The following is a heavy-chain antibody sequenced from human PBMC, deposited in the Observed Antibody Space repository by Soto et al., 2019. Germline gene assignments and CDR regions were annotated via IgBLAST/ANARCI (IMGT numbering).Heavy chain of an antibody. D-gene: IGHD3-3*01. CDR2: IKQDGSEK. Sequence: GGSLRLSCAASGFTFSSYWMSWVRQAPGKGLEWVANIKQDGSEKYYVDSVKGRFTISRDNAKNSLYLQMNSLRAEDTAVYYCARDRIDTIFGVVTNPLYYYYGMDVWGQGTTVTVSS. CDR1: GFTFSSYW. CDR3: ARDRIDTIFGVVTNPLYYYYGMDV. V-gene: IGHV3-7*03. J-gene: IGHJ6*02.